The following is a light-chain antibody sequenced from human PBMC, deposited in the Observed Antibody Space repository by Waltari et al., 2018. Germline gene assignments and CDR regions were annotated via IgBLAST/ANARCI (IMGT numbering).Light chain of an antibody. Sequence: DIQMTQSPSSLSASVGDRVTITCRASQSISSYLNWYQQKPGKAPKLLISAASSLQSWAPSRFSGRVSRTDFTLTISSLQPEDFATYYCQQSYSTPYTCGQGTNLEIK. CDR3: QQSYSTPYT. V-gene: IGKV1-39*01. CDR2: AAS. J-gene: IGKJ2*01. CDR1: QSISSY.